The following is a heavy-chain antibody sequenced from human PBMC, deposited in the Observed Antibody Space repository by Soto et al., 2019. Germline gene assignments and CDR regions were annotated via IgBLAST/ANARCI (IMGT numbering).Heavy chain of an antibody. CDR3: AKAKGLSDWNDVKDY. V-gene: IGHV3-30*18. J-gene: IGHJ4*02. CDR2: ISYDASYK. D-gene: IGHD1-1*01. CDR1: GFTFSTYG. Sequence: QGELVESGGGVVQPGRSLRLSCAASGFTFSTYGMHWVRQAPGKGLEWVAVISYDASYKYYADSVKGRFTISRDNSKSTLYLQMNSLRAEDTAVYYCAKAKGLSDWNDVKDYWGQGTLVTVSS.